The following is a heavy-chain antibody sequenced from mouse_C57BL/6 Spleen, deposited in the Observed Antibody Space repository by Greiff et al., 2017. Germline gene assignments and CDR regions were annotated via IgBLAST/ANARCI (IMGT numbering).Heavy chain of an antibody. CDR1: GYAFSSYW. Sequence: QVHVKQSGAELVKPGASVKISCKASGYAFSSYWMNWVKQRPGKGLEWIGQIYPGDGDTNYNGKFKGKATLTADKSSSTAYMQLSSLTSEDSAVYFCARPITTVVAPYAMDYWGQGTSVTVSS. V-gene: IGHV1-80*01. J-gene: IGHJ4*01. CDR3: ARPITTVVAPYAMDY. D-gene: IGHD1-1*01. CDR2: IYPGDGDT.